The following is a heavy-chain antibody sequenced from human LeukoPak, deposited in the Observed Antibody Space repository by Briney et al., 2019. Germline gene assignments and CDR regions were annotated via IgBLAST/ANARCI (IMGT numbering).Heavy chain of an antibody. D-gene: IGHD3-10*01. J-gene: IGHJ4*02. CDR1: GGTFSSYA. V-gene: IGHV1-69*13. CDR3: ARAGHYYGSGSYLPNDY. Sequence: ASVKVSCRASGGTFSSYAISWVRQAPGQGLEWMGGIIPIFGTANYAQKFQGRVTITADESTSTAYMELSSLRSEDMAVYYCARAGHYYGSGSYLPNDYWGQGTLVTVSS. CDR2: IIPIFGTA.